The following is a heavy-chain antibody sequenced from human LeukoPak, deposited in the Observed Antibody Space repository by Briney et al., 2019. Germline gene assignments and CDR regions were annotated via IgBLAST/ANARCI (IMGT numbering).Heavy chain of an antibody. CDR2: IYPGDSDT. V-gene: IGHV5-51*01. D-gene: IGHD2-2*02. CDR3: ARHVVVVPAAIEEADY. J-gene: IGHJ4*02. CDR1: GYSFTSYW. Sequence: GESLKISCQGSGYSFTSYWIGWVRQMPGKGLEWMGIIYPGDSDTRYSPSFQGQVTISADKSISTAYLQWSSLKASDTARYYWARHVVVVPAAIEEADYWGQGTLVTVSS.